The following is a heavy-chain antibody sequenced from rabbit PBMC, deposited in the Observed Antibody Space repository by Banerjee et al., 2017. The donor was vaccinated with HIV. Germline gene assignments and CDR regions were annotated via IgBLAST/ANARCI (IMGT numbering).Heavy chain of an antibody. CDR2: IAGGSSGTG. J-gene: IGHJ3*01. V-gene: IGHV1S40*01. D-gene: IGHD3-3*01. CDR3: ARDINVSFNF. Sequence: QSLEESGGDLVKPGASLTLTCTASGLDFSSGYWICWVRQGPGKGLVWIACIAGGSSGTGYYASWAKGRYTISKPPSTTVTLQMTSLTSADTAAYFCARDINVSFNFWGQGTLVTVS. CDR1: GLDFSSGYW.